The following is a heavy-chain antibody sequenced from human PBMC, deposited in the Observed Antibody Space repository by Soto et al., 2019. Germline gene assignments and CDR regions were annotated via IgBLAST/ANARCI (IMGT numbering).Heavy chain of an antibody. J-gene: IGHJ4*02. Sequence: AGGSLRLSCAVSGFTFSSYSMHWVRQDPDMGLEWVAFISFAGNNKYYADSVKGRFTISRDNSNNMLYLEMNSLRPDDTAVYYCARDRQKALVVVAATGGFDYWGQGTLVTVSS. D-gene: IGHD2-15*01. V-gene: IGHV3-30*04. CDR1: GFTFSSYS. CDR2: ISFAGNNK. CDR3: ARDRQKALVVVAATGGFDY.